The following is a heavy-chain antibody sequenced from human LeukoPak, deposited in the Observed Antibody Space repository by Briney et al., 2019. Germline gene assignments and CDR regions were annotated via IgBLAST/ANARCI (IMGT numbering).Heavy chain of an antibody. D-gene: IGHD6-13*01. CDR2: IYPGDSDT. CDR3: ASGSSSWSFSY. CDR1: GYNFNSYW. Sequence: GESLKISCRGSGYNFNSYWIGWVRQMPGKGLEWMGIIYPGDSDTRYSPSFQGQVTISADKSISTAYLQWSSLKASDTAMYYCASGSSSWSFSYWGQGTLVTVSS. J-gene: IGHJ4*02. V-gene: IGHV5-51*01.